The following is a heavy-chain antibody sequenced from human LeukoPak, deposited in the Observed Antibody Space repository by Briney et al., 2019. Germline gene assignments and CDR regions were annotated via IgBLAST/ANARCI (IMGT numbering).Heavy chain of an antibody. Sequence: GGSLRLSCAASGFTLSSYATNWVRQAPGKGLEWVSAISGNGNAYYADSVKGRFSISRDNSKNTLYLQMNSLRAEDTAVYYCAKVRIVVVSAHLRWYFDLWGRGTLVTVSS. V-gene: IGHV3-23*01. J-gene: IGHJ2*01. CDR3: AKVRIVVVSAHLRWYFDL. D-gene: IGHD2-21*02. CDR1: GFTLSSYA. CDR2: ISGNGNA.